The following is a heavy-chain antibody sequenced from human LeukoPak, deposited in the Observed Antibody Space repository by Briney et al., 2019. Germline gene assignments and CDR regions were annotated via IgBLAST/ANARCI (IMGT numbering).Heavy chain of an antibody. CDR2: IYYSGST. V-gene: IGHV4-59*05. D-gene: IGHD5-12*01. CDR3: ASNKYSGYENPFDY. J-gene: IGHJ4*02. Sequence: TWGALRLSCAATGFPFSNHDMNWVRQAPGKGLEWIGSIYYSGSTYYNPSLKSRVTISVDTSKNQFSLKLSSVTAADTAVYYCASNKYSGYENPFDYWGQGTLVTVSS. CDR1: GFPFSNHD.